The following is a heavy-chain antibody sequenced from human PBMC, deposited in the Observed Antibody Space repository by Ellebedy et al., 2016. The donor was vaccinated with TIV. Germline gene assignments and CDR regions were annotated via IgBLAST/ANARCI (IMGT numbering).Heavy chain of an antibody. Sequence: MPSETLSLTCTVSGGSINTTTSRWGWIRQPPGKGLEWIGSIFFSGATSYTPSLKSRVTMSLHQSKNQFSLTLTSVTASDTAVYFCARVVGSTPDYWGQGALVTVSS. CDR2: IFFSGAT. J-gene: IGHJ4*02. CDR3: ARVVGSTPDY. CDR1: GGSINTTTSR. V-gene: IGHV4-39*07. D-gene: IGHD1-26*01.